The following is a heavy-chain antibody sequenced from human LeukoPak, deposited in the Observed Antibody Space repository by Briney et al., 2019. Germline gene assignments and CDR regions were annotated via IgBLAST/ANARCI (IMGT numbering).Heavy chain of an antibody. CDR3: ARGVEPLAANTLAY. CDR1: GFTVITND. CDR2: PCSDGNT. V-gene: IGHV3-53*01. J-gene: IGHJ4*02. D-gene: IGHD1-14*01. Sequence: GGSLRLSCAASGFTVITNDMTWVRQAPGKGLEWVSVPCSDGNTKYADSVQGRFTISRDNSKNTLYLEMNSLSPDDTAVYYCARGVEPLAANTLAYWGQGTLVTVSS.